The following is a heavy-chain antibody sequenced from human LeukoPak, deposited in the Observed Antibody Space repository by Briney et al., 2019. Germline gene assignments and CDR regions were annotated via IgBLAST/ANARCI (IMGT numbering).Heavy chain of an antibody. D-gene: IGHD6-13*01. J-gene: IGHJ4*02. Sequence: GGSLRLSCAASGFTFSSYGMHWFRQAPGKGLEWVAVIWYDGSNKYYADSVKGRFTISRDNSKNTLYLQMNSLRAEDTAVYYCARDDRQLARGYFDYWGQGTLVTVSS. CDR2: IWYDGSNK. CDR1: GFTFSSYG. V-gene: IGHV3-33*01. CDR3: ARDDRQLARGYFDY.